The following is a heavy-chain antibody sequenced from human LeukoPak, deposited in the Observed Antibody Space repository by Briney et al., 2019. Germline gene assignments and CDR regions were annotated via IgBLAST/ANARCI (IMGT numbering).Heavy chain of an antibody. Sequence: PGRSLRLSCAASGFIFRNYGMHWVRQAPGKGLEWVAVIWHDGSIRYYADSVKGRFTISRDNSKNTLYLQMNSLRAEDTAVYFCARASSGWSTDYWGQGTLVTVSS. J-gene: IGHJ4*02. D-gene: IGHD6-19*01. CDR1: GFIFRNYG. V-gene: IGHV3-33*01. CDR3: ARASSGWSTDY. CDR2: IWHDGSIR.